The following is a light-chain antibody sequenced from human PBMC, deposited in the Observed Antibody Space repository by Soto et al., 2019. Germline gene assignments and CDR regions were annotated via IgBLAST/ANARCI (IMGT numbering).Light chain of an antibody. J-gene: IGKJ4*01. V-gene: IGKV3-11*01. CDR1: RTVTSY. CDR2: DAS. Sequence: EIVLTQSPAILSLSPGERATLSCRASRTVTSYLAWYQQKPGQAPRLLIYDASNRATDIPARFSGSGSGTDFTLIISSLEPEDFAVYYCQQRSNWPLTFGGGTKVEI. CDR3: QQRSNWPLT.